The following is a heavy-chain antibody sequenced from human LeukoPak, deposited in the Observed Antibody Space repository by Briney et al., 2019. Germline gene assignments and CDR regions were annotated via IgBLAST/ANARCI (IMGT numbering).Heavy chain of an antibody. CDR1: GFTFSSYA. D-gene: IGHD2/OR15-2a*01. CDR3: AKEFLAFYGHKTGYFDY. Sequence: GGSLRLSCAASGFTFSSYAMSWVRQAPGKGLEWVAFIRYDGSNKYYADSVKGRFTISRDNSKNTLYLQMNSLRPEDTAVYYCAKEFLAFYGHKTGYFDYWGQGTLVTVSS. CDR2: IRYDGSNK. V-gene: IGHV3-30*02. J-gene: IGHJ4*02.